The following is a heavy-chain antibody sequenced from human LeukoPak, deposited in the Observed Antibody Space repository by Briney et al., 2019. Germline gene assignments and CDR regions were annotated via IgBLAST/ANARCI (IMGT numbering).Heavy chain of an antibody. D-gene: IGHD6-19*01. CDR1: GFTFSSYA. Sequence: PGGSLRLSCSASGFTFSSYAMHWVRQAPGKGLEYVSAISSNRGSTYYADSVKGRFTISRDNSKNTLYLQMSSLRAEDTAVYYCAKDGPQEQWLVRGYYFDYWGQGTLVTVSS. CDR3: AKDGPQEQWLVRGYYFDY. CDR2: ISSNRGST. J-gene: IGHJ4*02. V-gene: IGHV3-64D*06.